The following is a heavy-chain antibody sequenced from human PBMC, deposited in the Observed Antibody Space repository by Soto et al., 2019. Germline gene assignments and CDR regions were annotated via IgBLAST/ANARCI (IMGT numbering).Heavy chain of an antibody. CDR1: GFTFDDYA. Sequence: DVQLVESGGGLVQPGRSLRLSCAASGFTFDDYAMHWVRQAPGKGLEWVSGISWNSGSIGYADSVKGRFTISRDNAKNSLYLQMNSLRAEDPALYYCAKTIGGCSSPSGPQFNYWGQETLVTVSS. V-gene: IGHV3-9*01. CDR2: ISWNSGSI. J-gene: IGHJ4*02. CDR3: AKTIGGCSSPSGPQFNY. D-gene: IGHD2-2*01.